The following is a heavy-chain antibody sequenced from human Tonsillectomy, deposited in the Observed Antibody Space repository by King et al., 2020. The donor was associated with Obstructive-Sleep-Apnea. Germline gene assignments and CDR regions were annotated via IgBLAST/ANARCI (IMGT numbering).Heavy chain of an antibody. Sequence: QLQESGPGLVKPSQTLSLTCAVSGGSISSGGYSWNWIRQPPGKGLEWIGYIYYSGSTYYNPSLKSRVTISVDTSKNQFSLKLSSVTAADTAVYYCARVICNSASCYAPYYYGVDVWGQGTTVTVSS. J-gene: IGHJ6*02. D-gene: IGHD2-2*01. CDR1: GGSISSGGYS. CDR3: ARVICNSASCYAPYYYGVDV. V-gene: IGHV4-30-4*07. CDR2: IYYSGST.